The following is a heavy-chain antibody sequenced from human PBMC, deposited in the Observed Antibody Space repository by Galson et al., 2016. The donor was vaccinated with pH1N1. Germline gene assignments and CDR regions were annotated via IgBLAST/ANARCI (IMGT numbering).Heavy chain of an antibody. V-gene: IGHV1-18*04. J-gene: IGHJ6*02. CDR1: GYTFTSYG. D-gene: IGHD1-26*01. Sequence: SVKVSCKASGYTFTSYGVSWVRQAPGQGLEWMGCISVYNGNTNYAQTLKGRVTMTPDTSTSTAYMELRTLISDDTAVYYCARDGESMRGSYFNYYYYGRDVWGQGTTVTVSS. CDR3: ARDGESMRGSYFNYYYYGRDV. CDR2: ISVYNGNT.